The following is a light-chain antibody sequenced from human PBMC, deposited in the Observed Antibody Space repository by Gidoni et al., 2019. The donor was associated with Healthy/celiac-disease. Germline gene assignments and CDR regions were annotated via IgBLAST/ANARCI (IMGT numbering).Light chain of an antibody. CDR2: WAS. J-gene: IGKJ1*01. CDR3: QQYYSTPRT. V-gene: IGKV4-1*01. Sequence: DIVMTQSPDSLAVSLGERATINCKSSQIVLYSSNNKNYLAWYQQNPGQPPKLLIYWASTRESGVPDRFSGSGSGTDFTLTISSLQAEDVAVYYCQQYYSTPRTFGQGTKVEIK. CDR1: QIVLYSSNNKNY.